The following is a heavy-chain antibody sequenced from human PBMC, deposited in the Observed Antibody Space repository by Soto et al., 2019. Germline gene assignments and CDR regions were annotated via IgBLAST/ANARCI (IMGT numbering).Heavy chain of an antibody. CDR1: GFTFNNYA. D-gene: IGHD3-10*01. CDR2: ISGGGDTT. V-gene: IGHV3-23*01. Sequence: EVQLLESGGVLEQPGGSLRLSCAASGFTFNNYAMTWVRQAPGKGLEWVSAISGGGDTTSYADSVKGRFTVSRDGSKNTLYLQMSSLRAEDTALYYCAKGRGGSGSLTPRVDFWGQGTLVTVSS. CDR3: AKGRGGSGSLTPRVDF. J-gene: IGHJ4*02.